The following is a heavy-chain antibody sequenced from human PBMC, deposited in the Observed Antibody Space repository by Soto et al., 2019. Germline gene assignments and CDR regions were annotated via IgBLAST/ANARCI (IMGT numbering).Heavy chain of an antibody. V-gene: IGHV4-34*01. CDR1: GWSFSGYF. CDR3: ARGETSFDY. CDR2: INQSGST. Sequence: QVRLQQWGAGLLKPSETLSLTCAVYGWSFSGYFWSWIRQPPGKGLEWIGEINQSGSTNYSPSLKSRVTISVDKSKNQFSLNLSSVTAAYTAVYYCARGETSFDYWGQGTLVTVSS. J-gene: IGHJ4*02.